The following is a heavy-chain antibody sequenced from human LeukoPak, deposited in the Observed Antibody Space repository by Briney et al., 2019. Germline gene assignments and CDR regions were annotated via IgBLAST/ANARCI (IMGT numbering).Heavy chain of an antibody. CDR2: ISSSGSTI. J-gene: IGHJ6*03. Sequence: GGSLRLSCAASGFTFSDYYMSWIRQAPGKGLEWVSYISSSGSTIYYADSVKGRFTISRDNSKNTLFLQMSSLRAEDTAVYYCAKAVDHYYYYMDVWGKGTTVTVSS. CDR1: GFTFSDYY. V-gene: IGHV3-11*04. D-gene: IGHD5-24*01. CDR3: AKAVDHYYYYMDV.